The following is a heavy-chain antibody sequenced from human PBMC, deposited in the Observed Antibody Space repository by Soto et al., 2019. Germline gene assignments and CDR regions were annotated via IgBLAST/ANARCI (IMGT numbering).Heavy chain of an antibody. D-gene: IGHD6-13*01. V-gene: IGHV3-49*04. CDR1: GFNFADYA. CDR3: TRAYSSSPLDY. CDR2: IRAKAHGGTT. J-gene: IGHJ4*02. Sequence: GGSLRFSCTASGFNFADYAVHWVRQVAGKGLEWVSFIRAKAHGGTTDYAASVKGRFTISRDDSKSIAYLQMNSLKTEDTALYYCTRAYSSSPLDYWGQGARVTVSS.